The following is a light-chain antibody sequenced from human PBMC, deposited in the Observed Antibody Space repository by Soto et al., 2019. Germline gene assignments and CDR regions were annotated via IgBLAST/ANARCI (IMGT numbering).Light chain of an antibody. Sequence: EIVMTQSPATLSVSPGERATLSCRASQSVSSSFLAWYQQRPGQAPSLLIYGSSSRATGIPDRFSGSGSGTDFTLTISSLEPEDFAVYYCQQYDSSPLTFGPGTRLEIK. CDR3: QQYDSSPLT. V-gene: IGKV3-20*01. J-gene: IGKJ5*01. CDR2: GSS. CDR1: QSVSSSF.